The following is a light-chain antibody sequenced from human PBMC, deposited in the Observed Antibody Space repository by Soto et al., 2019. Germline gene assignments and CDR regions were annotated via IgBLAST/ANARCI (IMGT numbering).Light chain of an antibody. V-gene: IGKV1-9*01. Sequence: IQLTPSPSSLSASVGDSVTITCRASQGIASYLAWYQQKPGKAPNLLIYGASTLQSGVPSRFSGSGSGTDFTLTINSLQAEDFATYYCQQTRSYPSTFGGGTKVDI. CDR3: QQTRSYPST. CDR1: QGIASY. J-gene: IGKJ4*01. CDR2: GAS.